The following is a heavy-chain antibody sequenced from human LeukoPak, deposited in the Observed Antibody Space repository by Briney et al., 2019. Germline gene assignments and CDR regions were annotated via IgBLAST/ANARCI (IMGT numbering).Heavy chain of an antibody. Sequence: GGSLRLSCAASGFTFSSYGMHWVRQAPGKGLEWVAVISYDGSNKYYADSVKGRFTISRDDSKNTLYLQMNSLRAEDTAVYYCAKDTGDYYDSSGYYLLGIFDYWGQGTLVTVSS. V-gene: IGHV3-30*18. D-gene: IGHD3-22*01. J-gene: IGHJ4*02. CDR1: GFTFSSYG. CDR2: ISYDGSNK. CDR3: AKDTGDYYDSSGYYLLGIFDY.